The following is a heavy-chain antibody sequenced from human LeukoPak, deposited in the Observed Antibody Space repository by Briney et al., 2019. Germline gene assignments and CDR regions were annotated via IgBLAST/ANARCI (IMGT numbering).Heavy chain of an antibody. J-gene: IGHJ4*02. CDR3: ARDRGDYGDYVPCY. V-gene: IGHV3-7*01. Sequence: PGGSLRLSCAASGFTFSSYWMSWVRQAPGKGLEWVANIKQDGSEKYYVDCVKGRFTISRENAKNSVYLQMNSLRAEDTAVYYCARDRGDYGDYVPCYCGQGTLVTVSS. CDR2: IKQDGSEK. CDR1: GFTFSSYW. D-gene: IGHD4-17*01.